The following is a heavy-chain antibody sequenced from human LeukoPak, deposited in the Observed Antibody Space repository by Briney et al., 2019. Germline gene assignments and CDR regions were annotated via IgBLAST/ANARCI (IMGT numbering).Heavy chain of an antibody. Sequence: SETLSLTCTVSGGSVSSYYWSWIRQPPGKELEWTAYIYHSGSTSYNPSLKSRVTISLDTSKNQFSLKLSSVTAADTAVYYCARGGNLFDPWGQGTLVTVSS. CDR3: ARGGNLFDP. J-gene: IGHJ5*02. CDR1: GGSVSSYY. V-gene: IGHV4-59*02. CDR2: IYHSGST.